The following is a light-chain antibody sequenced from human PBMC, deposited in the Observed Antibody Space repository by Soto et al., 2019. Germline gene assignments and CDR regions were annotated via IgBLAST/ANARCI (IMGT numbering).Light chain of an antibody. J-gene: IGKJ1*01. CDR2: KAS. V-gene: IGKV1-5*03. Sequence: DIQMTQSPSTLSASVGDRVTITCRASQSISTWLAWYQQKPGKAPKVLIYKASSLQSGVPSRFSGSGSGTEFTLTISSLQPDDFATYYCKQYDNLWTFGQGTKVEIK. CDR1: QSISTW. CDR3: KQYDNLWT.